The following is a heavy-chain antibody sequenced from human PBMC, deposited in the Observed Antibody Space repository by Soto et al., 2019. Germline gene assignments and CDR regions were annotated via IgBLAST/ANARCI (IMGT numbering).Heavy chain of an antibody. V-gene: IGHV5-10-1*01. CDR3: ATHRSELERPDV. J-gene: IGHJ6*02. Sequence: GESLKISCQGSGYSFTSYWISWVRQMPGKGLEWMGRIDPSESYTNYSPSFQGHVTISAAKSIRPAYPKWSSLKDSDTAIYYCATHRSELERPDVWGQGTTVTVSS. CDR2: IDPSESYT. D-gene: IGHD1-1*01. CDR1: GYSFTSYW.